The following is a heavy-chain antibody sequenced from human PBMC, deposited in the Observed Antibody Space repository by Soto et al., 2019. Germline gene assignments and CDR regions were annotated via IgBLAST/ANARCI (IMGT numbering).Heavy chain of an antibody. CDR1: GYTFTRYD. CDR2: MNPNSGNT. CDR3: SRGSMASIPFPGIALAGTSGP. V-gene: IGHV1-8*01. Sequence: QVQLVQSGAEVKKPGASVKVSCKASGYTFTRYDINWVRQATGQGLEWMGWMNPNSGNTGYAQKFQGRVTMTRNTSISTAYMELSSLRSEDTAVYYCSRGSMASIPFPGIALAGTSGPWGQGTLVTVSS. D-gene: IGHD6-19*01. J-gene: IGHJ5*02.